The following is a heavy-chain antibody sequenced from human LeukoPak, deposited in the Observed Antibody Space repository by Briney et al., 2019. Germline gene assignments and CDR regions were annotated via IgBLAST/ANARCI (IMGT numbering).Heavy chain of an antibody. CDR3: ARSKDGYPPDY. Sequence: SVKVSCKASGGTFSSYAISWVRQAPGQGLERMGRIIPILGIANYAQKFQGRVTITADKSTSTAYMELSSLRSEDTAVYYCARSKDGYPPDYWGQGTLVTVSS. D-gene: IGHD5-24*01. J-gene: IGHJ4*02. CDR1: GGTFSSYA. CDR2: IIPILGIA. V-gene: IGHV1-69*04.